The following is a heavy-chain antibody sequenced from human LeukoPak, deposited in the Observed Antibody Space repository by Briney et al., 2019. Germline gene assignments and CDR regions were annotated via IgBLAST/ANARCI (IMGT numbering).Heavy chain of an antibody. CDR2: IQYSGST. D-gene: IGHD3-22*01. J-gene: IGHJ4*02. Sequence: SETLSFTCTVSGDSVSGISFYWSWIRQPPGKGLQYIGYIQYSGSTNYNPSLKSRVTISVDTSKNQFSLKLSSVTAADTAVYYCARYYDSSGYWSTPHFDSWGQGTLVTVSS. CDR3: ARYYDSSGYWSTPHFDS. CDR1: GDSVSGISFY. V-gene: IGHV4-61*01.